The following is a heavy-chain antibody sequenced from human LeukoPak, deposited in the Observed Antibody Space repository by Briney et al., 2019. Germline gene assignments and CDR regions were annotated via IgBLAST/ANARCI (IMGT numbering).Heavy chain of an antibody. CDR2: IYHSGSI. J-gene: IGHJ6*02. D-gene: IGHD2-15*01. CDR1: GYSISSGYY. V-gene: IGHV4-38-2*02. CDR3: ARDLVVLEGGFYYYGMDV. Sequence: SETLSLTCTVSGYSISSGYYWGWIRQPPGKGLEWIGTIYHSGSIYYNPSLKSRVTISVDTSKNQFSLKLSSVTAADTAIYYCARDLVVLEGGFYYYGMDVWGQGTTVTVSS.